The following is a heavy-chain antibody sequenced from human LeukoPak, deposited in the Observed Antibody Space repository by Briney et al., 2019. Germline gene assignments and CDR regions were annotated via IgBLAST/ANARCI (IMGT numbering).Heavy chain of an antibody. CDR2: ISYDGSNK. J-gene: IGHJ4*02. Sequence: GGSLRLSCAASGFTFSSYGMHWVRQAPGKGLEWVAVISYDGSNKYYADSVKGRFTISRDNSKNTLYLQMNSLRAEDTAVYYCANDAYSSSWSFDYWGQGTLVTVSS. V-gene: IGHV3-30*18. CDR1: GFTFSSYG. D-gene: IGHD6-13*01. CDR3: ANDAYSSSWSFDY.